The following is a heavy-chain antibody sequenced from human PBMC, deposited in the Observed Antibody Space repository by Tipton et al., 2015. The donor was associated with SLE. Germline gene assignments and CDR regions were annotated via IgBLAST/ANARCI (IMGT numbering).Heavy chain of an antibody. V-gene: IGHV4-39*01. J-gene: IGHJ6*02. D-gene: IGHD3-10*02. CDR2: IFHSGST. CDR1: GDSFSSGSYY. CDR3: ARGFDQLFGELLGGHHSYVMDV. Sequence: TLSLTCTVSGDSFSSGSYYWTWIRQPPGKGLEWIGEIFHSGSTNYNPSLKSRVTISVDKSKNQFSLNLNSVTAADTAVYYCARGFDQLFGELLGGHHSYVMDVWGQGTTVIVSS.